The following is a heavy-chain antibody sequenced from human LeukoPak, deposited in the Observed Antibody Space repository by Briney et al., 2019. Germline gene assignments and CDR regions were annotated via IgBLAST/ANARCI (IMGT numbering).Heavy chain of an antibody. CDR3: ARHQYKHGRRYFDWFDDAFDI. CDR1: GYSFTSYW. J-gene: IGHJ3*02. CDR2: IYPGDSDT. V-gene: IGHV5-51*01. D-gene: IGHD3-9*01. Sequence: GESLKISWKGSGYSFTSYWIGWVRQMPGKGLEWMGIIYPGDSDTRYSPSFQGQVTISADKSISTAYLQWSSLKASDTAMYYCARHQYKHGRRYFDWFDDAFDIWGQGTMVTVSS.